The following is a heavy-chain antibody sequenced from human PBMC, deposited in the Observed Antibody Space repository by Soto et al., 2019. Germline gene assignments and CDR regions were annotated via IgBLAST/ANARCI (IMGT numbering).Heavy chain of an antibody. CDR1: GYNFMPYG. V-gene: IGHV1-18*04. CDR3: ARDLDPSGSYYTAY. D-gene: IGHD3-10*01. J-gene: IGHJ4*02. Sequence: QVQLVQSGAEVKKPGASVKVSCKASGYNFMPYGVNWVRQAPGQGLEWMGWISPWKGNTNYAQSFQGRVTMTTDTSTSTAYMELRSLTSDDTAVYYCARDLDPSGSYYTAYWGPGTLVTVSS. CDR2: ISPWKGNT.